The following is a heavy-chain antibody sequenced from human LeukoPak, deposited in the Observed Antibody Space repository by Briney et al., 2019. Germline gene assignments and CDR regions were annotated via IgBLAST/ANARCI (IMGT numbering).Heavy chain of an antibody. CDR3: ARSRTYGDYGRGLDY. V-gene: IGHV3-23*01. CDR1: GFIFSSYA. Sequence: SGGSLRLSCAASGFIFSSYAMSWVRQAPGKGLEWVSAISGGGGSTSYADSVKGRFTISRDNSKNTLYLQMNSLRAEDPAVYYCARSRTYGDYGRGLDYWGQGTLVTVSS. D-gene: IGHD4-17*01. CDR2: ISGGGGST. J-gene: IGHJ4*02.